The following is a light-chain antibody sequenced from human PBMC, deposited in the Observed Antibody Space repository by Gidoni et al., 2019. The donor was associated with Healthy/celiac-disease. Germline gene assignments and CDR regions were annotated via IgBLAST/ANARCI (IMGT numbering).Light chain of an antibody. CDR2: GNS. J-gene: IGLJ3*02. V-gene: IGLV1-40*01. Sequence: QSVLTQPPSVSGAPGPPGTIPCTGGSANIGAGYDVHWYKQLPGTAPKLLIYGNSNRPSGVPDRFSGSKSGTSASLAITGLQAEDEADYYCQSYDSSLSGSVFGGGTKLTVL. CDR1: SANIGAGYD. CDR3: QSYDSSLSGSV.